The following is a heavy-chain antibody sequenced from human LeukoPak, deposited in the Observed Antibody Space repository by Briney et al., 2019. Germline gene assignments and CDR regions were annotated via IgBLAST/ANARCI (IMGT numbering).Heavy chain of an antibody. CDR3: SRGEDYYKVGNY. D-gene: IGHD3-22*01. V-gene: IGHV4-34*01. CDR2: IRPSGTT. J-gene: IGHJ4*02. CDR1: GGSFTNYY. Sequence: SETLSLTCTDNGGSFTNYYHSWVRHPPGKGLEWIGEIRPSGTTTYNPSLLSRATISVDTSKNQFSLKLTSVTAADTAVYYCSRGEDYYKVGNYWGQGTLVTVAS.